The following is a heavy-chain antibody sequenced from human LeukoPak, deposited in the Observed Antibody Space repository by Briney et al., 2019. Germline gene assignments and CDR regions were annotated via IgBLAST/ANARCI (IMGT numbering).Heavy chain of an antibody. D-gene: IGHD3-22*01. V-gene: IGHV3-9*01. CDR1: GFTFDDYA. CDR3: AKDMSPTFDSSGSRLEDAFGI. Sequence: GGSLRLSCAASGFTFDDYAMHWVRQAPGKGLEWVSGISWNSGSIGYADSVKGRFTISRDNAKNSLYLQMNSLRAEDTALYYCAKDMSPTFDSSGSRLEDAFGIWGQGTMVTVSS. J-gene: IGHJ3*02. CDR2: ISWNSGSI.